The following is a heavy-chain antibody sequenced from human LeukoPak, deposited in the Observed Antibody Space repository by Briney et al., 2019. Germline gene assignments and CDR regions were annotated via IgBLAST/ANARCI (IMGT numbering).Heavy chain of an antibody. D-gene: IGHD6-25*01. J-gene: IGHJ4*02. Sequence: PGGSLRLSCAPSGFTFNYYAMSCVRQAPGEGLEWVSGISDNEGRTYYTDSVKGRFTMSRDKTKNTVFLQMHHLRADDTVVYFCARHGGFIPYWGQGALVSVSS. CDR2: ISDNEGRT. CDR3: ARHGGFIPY. V-gene: IGHV3-23*01. CDR1: GFTFNYYA.